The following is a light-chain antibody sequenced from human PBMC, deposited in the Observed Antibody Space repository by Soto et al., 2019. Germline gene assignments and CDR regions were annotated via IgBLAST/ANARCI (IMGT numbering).Light chain of an antibody. CDR2: SSS. CDR3: QKSFSSRWT. V-gene: IGKV1-39*01. Sequence: DIQLPPSPSSLSASVGYIFTITCRAIQGIITYLHWYQQKPGKAPHLLIYSSSTLQSGVPSRFSGSGSGTDFTLTISSLQPEDFATYYCQKSFSSRWTFGQGTKGDIK. J-gene: IGKJ1*01. CDR1: QGIITY.